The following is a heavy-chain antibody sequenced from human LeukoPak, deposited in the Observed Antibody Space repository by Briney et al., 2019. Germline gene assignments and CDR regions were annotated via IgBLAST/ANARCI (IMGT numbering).Heavy chain of an antibody. CDR2: INHSGST. Sequence: PSETLSLTCAVYGGSFSGYYWSWIRQPPGKGLEWIGEINHSGSTNYNPSLKSRVTISVDTSKNQFSLKLSSVTAADTAVYYCARVVAIAAAGTDSFDYWGQGTLVTVSS. V-gene: IGHV4-34*01. J-gene: IGHJ4*02. CDR1: GGSFSGYY. D-gene: IGHD6-13*01. CDR3: ARVVAIAAAGTDSFDY.